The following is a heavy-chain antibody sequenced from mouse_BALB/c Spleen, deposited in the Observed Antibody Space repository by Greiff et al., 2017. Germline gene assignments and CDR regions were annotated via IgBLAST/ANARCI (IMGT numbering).Heavy chain of an antibody. CDR1: GFSLTSYG. D-gene: IGHD2-14*01. CDR3: ARVEWRRYDPLSY. Sequence: QVQLQQSGPGLVAPSQSLSITCTVSGFSLTSYGVHWVRQPPGKGLEWLGVIWAGGSTNYNSALMSRLSISKDNSKSQVFLKMNSLQTDDTAMYYCARVEWRRYDPLSYWGQGTLVTVSA. CDR2: IWAGGST. J-gene: IGHJ3*01. V-gene: IGHV2-9*02.